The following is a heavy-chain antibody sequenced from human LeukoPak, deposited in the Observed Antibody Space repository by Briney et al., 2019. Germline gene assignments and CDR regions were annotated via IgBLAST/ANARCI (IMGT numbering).Heavy chain of an antibody. CDR2: IYSGGST. V-gene: IGHV3-53*01. CDR3: AREEILEPDYYYYGMDV. J-gene: IGHJ6*02. Sequence: GGSLRLSCAASRFTVSSNYMSWVRQAPGKGLEWVSVIYSGGSTYYADSVKGRFTISRDNSKNTLYLQMNSLRAEDTAVYYCAREEILEPDYYYYGMDVWGQGTTVTVSS. D-gene: IGHD1-1*01. CDR1: RFTVSSNY.